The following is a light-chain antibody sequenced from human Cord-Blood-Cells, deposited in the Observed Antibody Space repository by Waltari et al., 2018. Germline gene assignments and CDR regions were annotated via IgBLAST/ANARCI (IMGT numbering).Light chain of an antibody. CDR2: AAS. J-gene: IGKJ5*01. CDR3: QQYYSYPIT. Sequence: AIRITQSPSSLSASTGDSVTITCRASQGISSYLAWYQQQPGKAPKLLSYAASTLQSGVPSRFSGSGSGTDFTLTISCLQSEDFATYYCQQYYSYPITFGQGTRLEIK. V-gene: IGKV1-8*01. CDR1: QGISSY.